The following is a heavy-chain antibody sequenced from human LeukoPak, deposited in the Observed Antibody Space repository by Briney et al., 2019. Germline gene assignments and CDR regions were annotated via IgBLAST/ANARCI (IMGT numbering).Heavy chain of an antibody. Sequence: PSETLSLTCTVSGVSISDYYWSWIRQPAGKGLEWIGRIYTSGSTKYNPSLKRRVAMSFDRSENPFSLQLNSVTAADTAVYYCARDRLTNDAFDIWGQGTMVTVSS. D-gene: IGHD2-8*01. J-gene: IGHJ3*02. CDR3: ARDRLTNDAFDI. CDR2: IYTSGST. V-gene: IGHV4-4*07. CDR1: GVSISDYY.